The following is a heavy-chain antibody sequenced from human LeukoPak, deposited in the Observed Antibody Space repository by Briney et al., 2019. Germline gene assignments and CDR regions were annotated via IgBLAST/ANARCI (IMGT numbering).Heavy chain of an antibody. CDR2: FSGSGGST. D-gene: IGHD6-13*01. Sequence: GGSVRLSCAASGFTFSSYAMSWVRQAPGKGLEWVSAFSGSGGSTYYADSVKGRFTISRDNSKNTVYLQMNSLRAEDTAVYYCAKLTGSKGISAACDSWGQGTLVTVSS. V-gene: IGHV3-23*01. CDR3: AKLTGSKGISAACDS. CDR1: GFTFSSYA. J-gene: IGHJ4*02.